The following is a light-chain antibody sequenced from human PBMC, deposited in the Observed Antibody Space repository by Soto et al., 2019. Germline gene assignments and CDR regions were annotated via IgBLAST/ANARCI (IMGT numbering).Light chain of an antibody. J-gene: IGKJ5*01. CDR1: QSVSSN. V-gene: IGKV3-15*01. Sequence: IEMTQSPATLSVSPGERATLSCRASQSVSSNLVWYQQKPGQAPRLLIYGASTRVTGIPARFSGSGSGTEFTLTISSLQSEDFAVYYCQHYHGWPITFGQGTRLEIK. CDR2: GAS. CDR3: QHYHGWPIT.